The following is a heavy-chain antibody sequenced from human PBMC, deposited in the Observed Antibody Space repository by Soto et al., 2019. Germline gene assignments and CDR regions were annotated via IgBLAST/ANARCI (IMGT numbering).Heavy chain of an antibody. Sequence: GGSLRLSCAASGFTFSSYGMHWVRQAPGKGLEWVAVISYDGSNKYYADSVKGRFTISRDNSKNTLYLQMNSLRAEDTAVYYCAKASLAYCGGDCPLDYWGQGTLVTVSS. CDR1: GFTFSSYG. CDR3: AKASLAYCGGDCPLDY. CDR2: ISYDGSNK. J-gene: IGHJ4*02. V-gene: IGHV3-30*18. D-gene: IGHD2-21*02.